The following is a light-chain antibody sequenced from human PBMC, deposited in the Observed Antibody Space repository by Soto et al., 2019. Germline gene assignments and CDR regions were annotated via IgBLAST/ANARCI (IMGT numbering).Light chain of an antibody. Sequence: ETVLTQSPATLSLSPGERATLSCRASQSVRSNLAWYQHKPGQAPRILIYDASNRATGIPGRFSGSGSGTDFTLTISNLEPEDFAVYYCQHRDNWPWTFGQGAKVEIK. CDR1: QSVRSN. CDR2: DAS. CDR3: QHRDNWPWT. V-gene: IGKV3-11*01. J-gene: IGKJ1*01.